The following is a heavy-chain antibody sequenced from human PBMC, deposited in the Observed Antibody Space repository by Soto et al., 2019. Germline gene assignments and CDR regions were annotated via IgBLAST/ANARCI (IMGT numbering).Heavy chain of an antibody. J-gene: IGHJ6*02. CDR2: IYHIGHT. V-gene: IGHV4-4*02. Sequence: QVQLQESGPGLVKPSGTLSLTCAVSGASISSSNWWSWVRQPPGKGLGWIGEIYHIGHTNYNPSLESRVTISVDKSKNQFSLRLSSVTAADTTVYYCARRTWGMDVWGQGTTVIVSS. D-gene: IGHD2-8*01. CDR3: ARRTWGMDV. CDR1: GASISSSNW.